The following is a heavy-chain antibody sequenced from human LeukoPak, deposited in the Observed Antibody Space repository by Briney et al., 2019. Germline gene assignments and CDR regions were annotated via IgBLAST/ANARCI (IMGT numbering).Heavy chain of an antibody. CDR1: GGSISSYY. Sequence: SETLSLTCAVPGGSISSYYWSWIRQPPGKGLEWVGYIYYSGSTNYNPSLNSRVTISVDTSKNQFSLKLSSVTAADTALYYCARSRGYFDYWGQGTLVTVSS. D-gene: IGHD6-13*01. CDR2: IYYSGST. CDR3: ARSRGYFDY. V-gene: IGHV4-59*01. J-gene: IGHJ4*02.